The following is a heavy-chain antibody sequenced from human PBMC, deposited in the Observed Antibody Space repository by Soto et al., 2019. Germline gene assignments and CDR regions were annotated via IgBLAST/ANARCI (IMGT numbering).Heavy chain of an antibody. CDR1: GYTFTSYG. D-gene: IGHD2-15*01. CDR3: ARNRMVVVAANDFDY. J-gene: IGHJ4*02. Sequence: GASVKVSCKASGYTFTSYGISWVRQAPGQGLEWMGWISAYNGNTNYAQKPQGRVTMTTDTSTSTAYMELRSLRSDDTAVYYCARNRMVVVAANDFDYWGQGTLVTVSS. V-gene: IGHV1-18*01. CDR2: ISAYNGNT.